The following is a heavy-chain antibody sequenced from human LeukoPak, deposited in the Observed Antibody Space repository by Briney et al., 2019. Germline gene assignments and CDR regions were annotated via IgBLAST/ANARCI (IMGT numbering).Heavy chain of an antibody. Sequence: PGGSLRLSCAASGFSFSSYAMSWVRQAPGKGLEWVSTISGSGLTTYFADSVEGRFTFSRDNSKNTLFLEMNSLRAEDTAVYYCAKASETSGGSCYQPLGSWGQGILVTVSS. CDR1: GFSFSSYA. V-gene: IGHV3-23*01. D-gene: IGHD2-15*01. CDR2: ISGSGLTT. J-gene: IGHJ5*02. CDR3: AKASETSGGSCYQPLGS.